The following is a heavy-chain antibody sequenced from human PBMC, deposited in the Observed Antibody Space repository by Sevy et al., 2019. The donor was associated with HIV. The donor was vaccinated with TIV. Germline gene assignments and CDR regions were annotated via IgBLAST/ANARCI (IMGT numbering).Heavy chain of an antibody. Sequence: GGSLRLSCAASGFTFDDYAMHWVRQAPGKGLEWVSGISWNSGSIGYADSVKGRFTISRDNAKNSLYLQMNSLRAEDTALYYCAKDIDPVSSSSSWGWFDPWGQGTLVTVSS. D-gene: IGHD6-6*01. J-gene: IGHJ5*02. CDR3: AKDIDPVSSSSSWGWFDP. CDR1: GFTFDDYA. V-gene: IGHV3-9*01. CDR2: ISWNSGSI.